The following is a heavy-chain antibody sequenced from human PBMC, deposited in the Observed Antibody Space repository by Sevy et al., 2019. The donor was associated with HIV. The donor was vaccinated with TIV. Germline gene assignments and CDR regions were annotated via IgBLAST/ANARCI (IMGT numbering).Heavy chain of an antibody. Sequence: ASVKVSCKASGYTFTSYAISWVRQAPGQGLEWMGWISAYTADTNYAQNLQDRVTMTTDTSTNTAYMELRNLRSDDTALYYCAGGGDSSGLSYYYFGMDVWGQGTTVTVSS. V-gene: IGHV1-18*01. J-gene: IGHJ6*02. CDR2: ISAYTADT. CDR1: GYTFTSYA. D-gene: IGHD3-22*01. CDR3: AGGGDSSGLSYYYFGMDV.